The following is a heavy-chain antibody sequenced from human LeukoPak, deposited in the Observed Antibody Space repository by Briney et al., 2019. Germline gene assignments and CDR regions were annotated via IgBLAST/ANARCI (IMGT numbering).Heavy chain of an antibody. CDR3: ARGDFCSSSNCYLRPMDV. J-gene: IGHJ6*03. Sequence: KPSETLSPTCTVSGGSISDYYWNWIRQPPGKGLEWIGYIYYSGSTTYNPSLKSRVTMSVDTAKNQFSLKLRSVTAADTAVYYCARGDFCSSSNCYLRPMDVWGKGTTVTVSS. CDR1: GGSISDYY. V-gene: IGHV4-59*01. D-gene: IGHD2-2*01. CDR2: IYYSGST.